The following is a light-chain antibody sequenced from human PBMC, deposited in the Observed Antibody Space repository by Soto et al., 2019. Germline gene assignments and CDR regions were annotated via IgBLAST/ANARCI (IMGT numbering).Light chain of an antibody. CDR3: LQYNVYPLT. Sequence: DIQMTQSPSTLSASVGDRVTITCRASQNINRWLAWYQQRPGKAPNLLIHKASTLEAGVPSRFSGSASGTEFPLTISSLQPDDFAAYFCLQYNVYPLTFGGGTKVEIK. CDR2: KAS. CDR1: QNINRW. J-gene: IGKJ4*01. V-gene: IGKV1-5*03.